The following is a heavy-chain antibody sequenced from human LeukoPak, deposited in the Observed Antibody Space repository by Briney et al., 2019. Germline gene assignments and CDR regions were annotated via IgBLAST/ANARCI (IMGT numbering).Heavy chain of an antibody. CDR1: RCTFSSYA. CDR3: ARPPPTSSGWYFDY. V-gene: IGHV3-30*04. Sequence: GRSLRLSCAASRCTFSSYALHWVRQAPGKGLEWVAVISYDGSNKYYADSVKGRFTISRDNSKNTLYLQMNSLRAEDTAVYYCARPPPTSSGWYFDYWGQGTLVTVSS. D-gene: IGHD6-19*01. J-gene: IGHJ4*02. CDR2: ISYDGSNK.